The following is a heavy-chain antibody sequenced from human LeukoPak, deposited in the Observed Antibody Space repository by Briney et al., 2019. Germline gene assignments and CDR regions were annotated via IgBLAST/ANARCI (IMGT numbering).Heavy chain of an antibody. J-gene: IGHJ4*02. D-gene: IGHD5-12*01. Sequence: GGSLRLSCAASGFSFSSHPINWVRQAPGKGLEWVAVISYHGSDKYYADSVKGRFTISRDNSKNTLSLQMDSLRVEDTAVYYCAKSDIVTTIMSDFDYWGQGTLVTVSS. CDR1: GFSFSSHP. CDR2: ISYHGSDK. V-gene: IGHV3-30*18. CDR3: AKSDIVTTIMSDFDY.